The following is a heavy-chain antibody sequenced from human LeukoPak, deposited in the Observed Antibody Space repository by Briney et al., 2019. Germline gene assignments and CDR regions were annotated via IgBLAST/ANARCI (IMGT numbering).Heavy chain of an antibody. J-gene: IGHJ3*02. CDR1: GGSISSYY. Sequence: PSETLSLTCTVSGGSISSYYWSWIRQPAGKGLEWIGRIYTSGSTNYNPSLKSRVTMSVDTSKNQFSLKLSSVTAADTAVYYCARGYGDYVMMDAFDIWGQGTMVTVSS. V-gene: IGHV4-4*07. CDR3: ARGYGDYVMMDAFDI. D-gene: IGHD4-17*01. CDR2: IYTSGST.